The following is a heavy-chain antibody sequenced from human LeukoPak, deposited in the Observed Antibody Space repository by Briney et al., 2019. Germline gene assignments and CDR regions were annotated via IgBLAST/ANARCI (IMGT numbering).Heavy chain of an antibody. D-gene: IGHD2-8*01. CDR2: IIPIFGTA. V-gene: IGHV1-69*13. J-gene: IGHJ6*02. CDR1: GGTFRSYA. Sequence: ASVKVSCKASGGTFRSYAISWVRQAPGQGLEWMGGIIPIFGTANYAQKFQGRVTITADESTSTAYMELSSLRSEDTAVYYCALRGLTYYYGMDVWGQGTTVTVSS. CDR3: ALRGLTYYYGMDV.